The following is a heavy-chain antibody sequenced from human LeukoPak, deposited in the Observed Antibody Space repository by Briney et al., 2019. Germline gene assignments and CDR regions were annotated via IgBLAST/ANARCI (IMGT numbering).Heavy chain of an antibody. J-gene: IGHJ2*01. CDR3: ARAFNLGYCSLGSCYDWYFDL. CDR2: MNPNSGIT. Sequence: ASVKVSCKGSGYTFTSYEISWVRQATGQGLEWMGWMNPNSGITGHAPQFQGRVTMTKNTSISTVYMELNNLRSEDTAVYFCARAFNLGYCSLGSCYDWYFDLWGRGTLVTVSS. V-gene: IGHV1-8*01. D-gene: IGHD2-15*01. CDR1: GYTFTSYE.